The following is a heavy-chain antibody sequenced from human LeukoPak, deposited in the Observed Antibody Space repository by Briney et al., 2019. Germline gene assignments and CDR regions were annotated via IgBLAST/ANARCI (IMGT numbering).Heavy chain of an antibody. CDR1: GFTFSTYS. CDR2: ITSSSSTI. V-gene: IGHV3-48*04. Sequence: PGGSLRLSCAASGFTFSTYSMNWVRQAPGKGLEWVSYITSSSSTIYYADSVRGRFPISRDNAKTSLYLQMNSLRAEDTAVYYCARDRLIYGDYGDAFDIWGQGTMVTVSS. CDR3: ARDRLIYGDYGDAFDI. D-gene: IGHD4-17*01. J-gene: IGHJ3*02.